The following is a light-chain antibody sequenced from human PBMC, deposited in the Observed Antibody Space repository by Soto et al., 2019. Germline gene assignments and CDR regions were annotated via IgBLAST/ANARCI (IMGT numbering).Light chain of an antibody. J-gene: IGKJ1*01. CDR1: QSVSNY. Sequence: EIVLTQSPATLSLSRGERATLSCRASQSVSNYLAWYQQKPGQAPRLLIYGASSRATGIPDRFSGSGSGTDFTLTISRLEPEDFAVYYCQQYGSSRTFGQGTKVDIK. CDR2: GAS. CDR3: QQYGSSRT. V-gene: IGKV3-20*01.